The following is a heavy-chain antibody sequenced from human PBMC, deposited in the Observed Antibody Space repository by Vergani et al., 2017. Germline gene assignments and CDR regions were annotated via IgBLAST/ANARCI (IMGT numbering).Heavy chain of an antibody. D-gene: IGHD6-19*01. CDR1: GFTFSSYA. V-gene: IGHV3-21*01. CDR2: ISSSSSYI. Sequence: EVQLLESGGGLVQPGGSLRLSCAASGFTFSSYAMSWVRQAPGKGLEWVSSISSSSSYIYYADSVKGRFTISRDNAKNSLYLQMNSLRAEDTAVYYCARDMYSSGWYDFWGQGTLVTVSS. J-gene: IGHJ5*01. CDR3: ARDMYSSGWYDF.